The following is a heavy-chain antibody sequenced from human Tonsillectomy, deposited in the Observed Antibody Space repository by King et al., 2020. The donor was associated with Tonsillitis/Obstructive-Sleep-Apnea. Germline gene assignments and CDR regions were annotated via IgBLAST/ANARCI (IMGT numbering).Heavy chain of an antibody. CDR1: EFTFTSYA. CDR3: AREGRSQTYYDFWSGSPDAFDI. D-gene: IGHD3-3*01. J-gene: IGHJ3*02. CDR2: INTHTGNP. Sequence: VQLVESGSELKKPGASVKVSCKASEFTFTSYAMNWVRQAPGQGLEWMGWINTHTGNPTYAQGFTGRFVFSLDISVSTAYLQINSLKAEDTAVYYCAREGRSQTYYDFWSGSPDAFDIWGQGTMVTVS. V-gene: IGHV7-4-1*02.